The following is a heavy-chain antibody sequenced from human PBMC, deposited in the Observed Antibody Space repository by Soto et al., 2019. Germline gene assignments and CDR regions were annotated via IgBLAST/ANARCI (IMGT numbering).Heavy chain of an antibody. D-gene: IGHD5-18*01. Sequence: SETLSLTCTVSGGSISSGDYYWSWIRQPPGKGLEWIGYIYYSGTTYYNPSLKSRVTISVDTSKNQFCLKVSSVTAADTAVYYCARALIQLWRHYYYGMDVWGQGTTVTVSS. J-gene: IGHJ6*02. V-gene: IGHV4-30-4*01. CDR1: GGSISSGDYY. CDR2: IYYSGTT. CDR3: ARALIQLWRHYYYGMDV.